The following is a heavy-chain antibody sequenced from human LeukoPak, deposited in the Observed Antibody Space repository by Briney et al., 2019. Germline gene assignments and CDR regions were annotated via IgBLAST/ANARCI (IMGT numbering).Heavy chain of an antibody. CDR2: ISAQHGQT. CDR1: GYSENFYG. V-gene: IGHV1-18*01. D-gene: IGHD3-10*01. CDR3: ARETGVGLWFGEFMELWFDP. J-gene: IGHJ5*02. Sequence: SVKVSCKTSGYSENFYGITLVRQVAGQGLDWIGWISAQHGQTEYAPNSQDKVTITTNTYTNTAYMELRSLRSDDTGVYYCARETGVGLWFGEFMELWFDPWGQGTLVTVYS.